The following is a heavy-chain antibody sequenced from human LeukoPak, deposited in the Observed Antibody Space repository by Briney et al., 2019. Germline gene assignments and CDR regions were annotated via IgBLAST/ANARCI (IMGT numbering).Heavy chain of an antibody. CDR3: ASVRRGFGESSKYYAYYYMGV. CDR1: GYSIRSAYY. D-gene: IGHD3-10*01. J-gene: IGHJ6*03. V-gene: IGHV4-38-2*02. Sequence: SETLSLTCTVSGYSIRSAYYWGWIRQPPGKGLESSGNMYYSGSTYYNPSLKSRVTISLDTSKNQFSLKLTSVTAADTAVYYCASVRRGFGESSKYYAYYYMGVWGKGTTVTISS. CDR2: MYYSGST.